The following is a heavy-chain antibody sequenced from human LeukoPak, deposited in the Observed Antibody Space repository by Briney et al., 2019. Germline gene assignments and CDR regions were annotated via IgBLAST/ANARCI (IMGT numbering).Heavy chain of an antibody. CDR1: GFTFSSYS. D-gene: IGHD6-13*01. J-gene: IGHJ6*02. Sequence: GGSLRLSCAASGFTFSSYSMSWVRQPPGKGLEWVCDIGGDSDNTHFADSVKGRFAISRNNPKNTLYLQMNSLRAEDTAVYYCAKLIAAAGPYYYYYGMDVWGQGTTVTVSS. V-gene: IGHV3-23*01. CDR2: IGGDSDNT. CDR3: AKLIAAAGPYYYYYGMDV.